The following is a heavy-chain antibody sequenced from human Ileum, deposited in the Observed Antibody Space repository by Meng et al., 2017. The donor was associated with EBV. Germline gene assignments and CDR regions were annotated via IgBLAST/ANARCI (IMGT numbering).Heavy chain of an antibody. V-gene: IGHV1-18*01. CDR1: GYRFTALC. D-gene: IGHD3-10*01. Sequence: QVEVVQSGAEVNKAGASVKVSCKGSGYRFTALCISWVRQAPGQGPEWMGWFTTYNGDTKYAQKFQGRVTMTRETSTNTAYMGLASVRSDDTAVYYCARTYYGSYGFDYWGQGTLVTVSS. CDR3: ARTYYGSYGFDY. CDR2: FTTYNGDT. J-gene: IGHJ4*02.